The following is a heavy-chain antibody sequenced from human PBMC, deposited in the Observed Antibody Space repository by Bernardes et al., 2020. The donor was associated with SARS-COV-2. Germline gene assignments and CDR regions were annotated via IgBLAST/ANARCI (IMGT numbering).Heavy chain of an antibody. CDR3: ARASIAARKGFDP. CDR1: GYTFTSYG. D-gene: IGHD6-6*01. Sequence: ASVKVYCKASGYTFTSYGISWVRQAPGQGLEWMGWISASNGTTNYAQKLQGRVTMTTDTSTSTAYMELRSLRSDDPAVYYCARASIAARKGFDPWGQGTLVTGS. J-gene: IGHJ5*02. V-gene: IGHV1-18*01. CDR2: ISASNGTT.